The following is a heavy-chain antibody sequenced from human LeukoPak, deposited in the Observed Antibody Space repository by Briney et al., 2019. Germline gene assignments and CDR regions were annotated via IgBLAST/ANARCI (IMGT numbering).Heavy chain of an antibody. Sequence: SETLSLTCTVSGGSISSSSYYWGWIRQPPGKGPEWIGSIYYSGSTYYNPSLKSRVTISVDTSKNQFSLKLSSVTAADTAVYYCARQRLITNYFDYWGQGTLVTVSS. D-gene: IGHD6-25*01. CDR2: IYYSGST. CDR1: GGSISSSSYY. J-gene: IGHJ4*02. V-gene: IGHV4-39*01. CDR3: ARQRLITNYFDY.